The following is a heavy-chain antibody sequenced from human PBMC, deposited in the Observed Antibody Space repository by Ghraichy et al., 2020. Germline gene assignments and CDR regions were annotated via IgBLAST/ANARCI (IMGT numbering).Heavy chain of an antibody. Sequence: QTLSLTCTFSGFSLTTTGMCVNWIRQPPVKALEWLARIDWDDDEYYSTTLKTRLTISKATSRSQVVLTMTDMDPVDTATYYCARTRNGDYYFDSWGQGALVTVSS. CDR3: ARTRNGDYYFDS. J-gene: IGHJ4*02. V-gene: IGHV2-70*11. D-gene: IGHD4-17*01. CDR1: GFSLTTTGMC. CDR2: IDWDDDE.